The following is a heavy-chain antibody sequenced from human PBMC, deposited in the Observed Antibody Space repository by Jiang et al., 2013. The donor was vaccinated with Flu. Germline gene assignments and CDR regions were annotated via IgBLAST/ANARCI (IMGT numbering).Heavy chain of an antibody. CDR3: TTYESGGGLIPFLAVAGKAFDY. CDR2: KTDGGTT. V-gene: IGHV3-15*01. D-gene: IGHD6-19*01. J-gene: IGHJ4*02. Sequence: KTDGGTTDYAAPVKGRFTISRDDSKNTLYLQMNSLKTEDTAVYYCTTYESGGGLIPFLAVAGKAFDYWGQGTLVTVSS.